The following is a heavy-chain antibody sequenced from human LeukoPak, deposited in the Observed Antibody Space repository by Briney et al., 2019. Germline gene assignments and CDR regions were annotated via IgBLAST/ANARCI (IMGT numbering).Heavy chain of an antibody. CDR2: INTNTGNP. V-gene: IGHV7-4-1*02. CDR1: GYTFSSYG. CDR3: ARRDHSGSYQISPGDFDY. Sequence: GASVKVSCKASGYTFSSYGMNWVRQAPVQGLEWMGGINTNTGNPTYAQGFTGRFVFSLDTSVSTAYLQISSLKAEDTAVYYCARRDHSGSYQISPGDFDYWGQGTLVTVSS. J-gene: IGHJ4*02. D-gene: IGHD1-26*01.